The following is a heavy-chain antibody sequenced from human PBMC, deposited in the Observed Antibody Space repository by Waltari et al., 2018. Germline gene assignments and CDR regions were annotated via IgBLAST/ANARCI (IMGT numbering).Heavy chain of an antibody. CDR2: ISAYNGNT. Sequence: QVQLVQSGAEVKKPGASVKVSCKASGYTFTSYGISWVRQAPGQGLEWMGWISAYNGNTNYAQKLQGRVTMTTDTSTSTAYMELRSLRSDDTAVYYCARPTRSGWYWGDYYYYMDVWGKGTTVTVSS. J-gene: IGHJ6*03. CDR1: GYTFTSYG. D-gene: IGHD6-19*01. CDR3: ARPTRSGWYWGDYYYYMDV. V-gene: IGHV1-18*01.